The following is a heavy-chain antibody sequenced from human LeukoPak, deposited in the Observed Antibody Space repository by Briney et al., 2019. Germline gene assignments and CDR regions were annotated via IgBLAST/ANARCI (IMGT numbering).Heavy chain of an antibody. CDR3: ARGLWFGERMRSYYFDY. Sequence: GASVKVSCKASGGTFSSYAISWVRQAPGQGLEWMGRIIPILGIANYAQKFQGRVTITADKSTSTAYMELSSLRSEDTAVYYCARGLWFGERMRSYYFDYWGQGTLVTVSS. V-gene: IGHV1-69*04. J-gene: IGHJ4*02. CDR2: IIPILGIA. CDR1: GGTFSSYA. D-gene: IGHD3-10*01.